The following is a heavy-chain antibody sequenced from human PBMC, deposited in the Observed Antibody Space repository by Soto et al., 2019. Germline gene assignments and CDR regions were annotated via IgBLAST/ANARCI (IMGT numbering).Heavy chain of an antibody. CDR1: GGSFSGYY. Sequence: PWETLSLTCAVYGGSFSGYYWSWIRQPPGKGLEWIGEINHSGSTNYNPSLKSRVTISVDTSKNQFSLKLSSVTAADTAVYYCARERRSLYGSGRVANWFDPWGQGTLVTVSS. CDR3: ARERRSLYGSGRVANWFDP. V-gene: IGHV4-34*01. D-gene: IGHD3-10*01. J-gene: IGHJ5*02. CDR2: INHSGST.